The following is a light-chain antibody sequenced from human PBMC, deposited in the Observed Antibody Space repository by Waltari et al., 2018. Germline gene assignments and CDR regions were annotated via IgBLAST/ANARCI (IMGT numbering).Light chain of an antibody. V-gene: IGKV3-20*01. J-gene: IGKJ1*01. CDR2: PTS. CDR1: QGVGKY. CDR3: QKYDFLPAT. Sequence: EIVLPQSPGTLSLSPGERAPLSCRASQGVGKYLAWYQQRPGQAPRLLLYPTSIRATGIPDRFSGSGYGTDFSLTISRLEPEDFAVYYCQKYDFLPATFGQGTTVEIK.